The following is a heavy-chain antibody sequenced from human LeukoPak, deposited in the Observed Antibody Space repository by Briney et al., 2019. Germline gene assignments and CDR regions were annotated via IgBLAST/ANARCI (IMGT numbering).Heavy chain of an antibody. J-gene: IGHJ6*02. CDR1: GFTFSSYA. Sequence: PGRSLRLSCAASGFTFSSYAMHWDRQAPGKGLEWVAVISYDGSNKYYADSVKGRFTISRDNSKNTLYLQMNSLRAEDTAVYYCARDYKDGMDVWGQGTTVTVSS. V-gene: IGHV3-30-3*01. CDR3: ARDYKDGMDV. CDR2: ISYDGSNK. D-gene: IGHD1-1*01.